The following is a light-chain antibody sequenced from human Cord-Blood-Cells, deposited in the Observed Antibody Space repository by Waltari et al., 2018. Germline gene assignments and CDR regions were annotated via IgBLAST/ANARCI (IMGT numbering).Light chain of an antibody. CDR1: SSHVGGYHY. V-gene: IGLV2-11*01. CDR2: DVS. Sequence: SALTQPRSVSGSPGQPVTIACTRTSSHVGGYHYVPWYQPHPGKAPKLMIYDVSKRPSGVPDRFSGSKSGNTASLTISGLQAEDEADYYCCSYAGSYTWVFGGGTKLTVL. J-gene: IGLJ3*02. CDR3: CSYAGSYTWV.